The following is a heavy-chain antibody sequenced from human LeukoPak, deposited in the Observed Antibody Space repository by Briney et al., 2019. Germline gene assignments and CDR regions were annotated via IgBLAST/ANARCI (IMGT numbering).Heavy chain of an antibody. CDR2: MNPNSGNT. V-gene: IGHV1-8*01. D-gene: IGHD3-16*02. Sequence: ASVKVSCKASGYTFTCYDINWVRQATGQGLEWMGWMNPNSGNTGSAQRFQGRITMTRDTSISTAYMELSSLRFEDTAVYYCARGPLVRLPSSFDPWGQGTLVTVSS. CDR1: GYTFTCYD. CDR3: ARGPLVRLPSSFDP. J-gene: IGHJ5*02.